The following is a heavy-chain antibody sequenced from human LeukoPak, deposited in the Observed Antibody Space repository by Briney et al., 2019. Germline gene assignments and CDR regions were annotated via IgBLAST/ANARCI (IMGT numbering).Heavy chain of an antibody. CDR2: IHDSGST. D-gene: IGHD5-24*01. V-gene: IGHV4-59*08. J-gene: IGHJ4*02. Sequence: SETLSLTCTVSGGSIGNYYWSWIRQSPEKGLEWIGYIHDSGSTNYNPSLKSRVTISVDTSKNQFSLKLSSVTAADTAVYYCARLDAAAGRYLQFFYWGQGTLVTVSS. CDR3: ARLDAAAGRYLQFFY. CDR1: GGSIGNYY.